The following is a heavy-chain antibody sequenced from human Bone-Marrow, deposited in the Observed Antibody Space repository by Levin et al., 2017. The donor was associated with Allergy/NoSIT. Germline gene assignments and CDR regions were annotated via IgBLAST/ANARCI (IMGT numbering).Heavy chain of an antibody. Sequence: GESLKISCVASGFTFSSYGMNWVRQAPGKGLEWLSAISYDGSSQSYVDSVKGRFTISRDNSKNIIYLQMNNLSPDDTALYFCARDSLVRGMYSGMDVWGQGTTVTVSS. CDR2: ISYDGSSQ. CDR1: GFTFSSYG. J-gene: IGHJ6*02. V-gene: IGHV3-30*03. CDR3: ARDSLVRGMYSGMDV.